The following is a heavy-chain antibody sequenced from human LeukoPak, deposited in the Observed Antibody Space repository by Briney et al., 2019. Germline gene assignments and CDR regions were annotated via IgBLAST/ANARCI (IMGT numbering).Heavy chain of an antibody. Sequence: GASVKVSCKASGYTISSYGISWVRQAPGQGLEWMGWIRAYNGNTNYAQKLQGRVTMTTDTSTSTAYMELRSLRSDDTAVYYCARSMPAAPLPGYYYYGMDVWGQGTTVTVSS. J-gene: IGHJ6*02. D-gene: IGHD2-2*01. CDR3: ARSMPAAPLPGYYYYGMDV. CDR2: IRAYNGNT. CDR1: GYTISSYG. V-gene: IGHV1-18*01.